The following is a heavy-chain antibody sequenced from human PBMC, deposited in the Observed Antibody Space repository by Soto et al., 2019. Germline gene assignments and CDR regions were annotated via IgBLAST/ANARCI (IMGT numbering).Heavy chain of an antibody. D-gene: IGHD4-17*01. J-gene: IGHJ4*02. CDR3: ARQSPYGDAGY. V-gene: IGHV4-39*01. CDR1: GGSIRSSTYY. CDR2: IYYSGST. Sequence: QLQLQESGPGLVTPSETLSLTCTVSGGSIRSSTYYWAWIRQPTGKGLEWIGSIYYSGSTYYNSSRKSRVTISVDTSKNQFCLNLSSVTAADAAVFYCARQSPYGDAGYWGQGTLVTVLS.